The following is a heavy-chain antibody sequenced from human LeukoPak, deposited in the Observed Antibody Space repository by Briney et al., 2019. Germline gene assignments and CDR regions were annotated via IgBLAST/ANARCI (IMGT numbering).Heavy chain of an antibody. CDR3: ARGEDRSGLDY. J-gene: IGHJ4*02. Sequence: GRSLRLSCAASGFTFSSYAMHWVRQAPGKGLEWVAVISYDGRNKYYADSVKGRFTISRDNSKNTLYLQMNSLRAEDTAVYYCARGEDRSGLDYWGQGTLVTVSS. V-gene: IGHV3-30*04. CDR2: ISYDGRNK. CDR1: GFTFSSYA. D-gene: IGHD2-15*01.